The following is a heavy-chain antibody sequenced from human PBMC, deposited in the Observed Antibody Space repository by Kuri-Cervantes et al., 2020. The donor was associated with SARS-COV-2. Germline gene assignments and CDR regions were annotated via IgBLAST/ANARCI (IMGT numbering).Heavy chain of an antibody. Sequence: GGSLRLSCAASGFTFSSYAFSWVRQAPGKGLECVSTISVSGGSTYYTDSVKGRFTISRDNSKNTLYLQMNSLRVEDAAVYYCAKSTVTTKIPGMDVWGRGTTVTVSS. CDR2: ISVSGGST. V-gene: IGHV3-23*01. CDR3: AKSTVTTKIPGMDV. CDR1: GFTFSSYA. D-gene: IGHD4-17*01. J-gene: IGHJ6*02.